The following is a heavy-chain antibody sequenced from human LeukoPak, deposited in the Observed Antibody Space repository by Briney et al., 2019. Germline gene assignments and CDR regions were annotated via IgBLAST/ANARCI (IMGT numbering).Heavy chain of an antibody. V-gene: IGHV3-7*01. CDR1: GLTFSSNW. J-gene: IGHJ4*02. CDR3: ASGDSIDY. D-gene: IGHD2-21*01. CDR2: IKGDGTSK. Sequence: PGGSLRLSCAVSGLTFSSNWMYWVRQAPGKGLEWVANIKGDGTSKYYMDSVKGRFIISRDNAKNSLYLHMNSLRVEDTAVYFCASGDSIDYWGQGTLVTVSS.